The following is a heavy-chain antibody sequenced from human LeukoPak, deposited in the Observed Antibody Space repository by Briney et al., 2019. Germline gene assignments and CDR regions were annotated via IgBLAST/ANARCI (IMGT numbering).Heavy chain of an antibody. V-gene: IGHV4-34*01. CDR2: INHSGST. CDR1: GGSFSGYY. D-gene: IGHD3-9*01. Sequence: SETLSLTCAVYGGSFSGYYWSWIRQPPGKGLEWIGEINHSGSTNYNPSLKSRVTISVDTSKNQFSLKLSSVTAADTAVYYCARDRYFDWLLAWYYYWGQGTLVTVSS. CDR3: ARDRYFDWLLAWYYY. J-gene: IGHJ4*02.